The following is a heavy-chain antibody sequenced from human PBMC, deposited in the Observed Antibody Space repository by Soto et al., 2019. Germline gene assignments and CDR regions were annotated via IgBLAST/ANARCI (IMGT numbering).Heavy chain of an antibody. CDR3: PRITFVRASSSPVYQDYGKDV. V-gene: IGHV2-70*01. CDR2: IDWDDDK. Sequence: SGPTLVNPTQTLTLTCTFSGFSLSTSGMCVSWIRQPPGKALDWLALIDWDDDKYYSASLKTRLTISTDTSTNQVVLTMTNINPVDTATYYCPRITFVRASSSPVYQDYGKDVWGQGTTDTVSS. D-gene: IGHD2-2*01. CDR1: GFSLSTSGMC. J-gene: IGHJ6*02.